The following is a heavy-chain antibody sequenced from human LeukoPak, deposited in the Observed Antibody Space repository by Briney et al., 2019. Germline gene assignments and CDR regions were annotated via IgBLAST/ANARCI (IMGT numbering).Heavy chain of an antibody. CDR2: IYHSGST. CDR1: GGSISSGGYS. J-gene: IGHJ2*01. CDR3: ARVLSLDWYFDL. V-gene: IGHV4-30-2*01. Sequence: SQTLSLTCAVSGGSISSGGYSWSWIRQPPGKGLEWIGYIYHSGSTYYNPSLKSRATISVDRSKNQFSLKLSSVTAADTAVYYCARVLSLDWYFDLWGRGTLVTVSS.